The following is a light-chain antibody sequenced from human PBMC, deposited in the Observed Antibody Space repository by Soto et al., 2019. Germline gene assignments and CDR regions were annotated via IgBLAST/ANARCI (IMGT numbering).Light chain of an antibody. Sequence: QSVLTQPPSASGTPGQRVTISCSGSSSDIGSNYVYWYQQLPGTAPKLLIYSNNQRPSGVPDRFSGSKSGTSASLAISGLRSEDEADYYCATLDNSLSGRVFGGGTKVTVL. CDR1: SSDIGSNY. CDR3: ATLDNSLSGRV. J-gene: IGLJ3*02. CDR2: SNN. V-gene: IGLV1-47*02.